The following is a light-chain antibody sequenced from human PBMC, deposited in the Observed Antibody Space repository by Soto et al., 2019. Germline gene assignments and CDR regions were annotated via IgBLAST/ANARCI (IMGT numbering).Light chain of an antibody. Sequence: QSVLTQPPSVSWAPGQRVTISCTGSSSNIGAGYDVHWYQQLPGTAPKLLIYGNSNRPSVVPDRFSGSKSGTSASLAITGLQAEDEADYYCQSYDSSLSGSSVFGTGTKVTVL. CDR2: GNS. CDR1: SSNIGAGYD. CDR3: QSYDSSLSGSSV. V-gene: IGLV1-40*01. J-gene: IGLJ1*01.